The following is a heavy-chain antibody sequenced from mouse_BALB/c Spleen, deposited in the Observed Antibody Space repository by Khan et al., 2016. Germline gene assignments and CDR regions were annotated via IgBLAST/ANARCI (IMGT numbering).Heavy chain of an antibody. CDR2: INPSTGYT. CDR1: GYTFTSYW. CDR3: TYRYYAMDY. V-gene: IGHV1-7*01. D-gene: IGHD2-14*01. Sequence: QVQLQQSGAELAKPGASVKMSCKAAGYTFTSYWMHWVKQRPGQGLEWIGYINPSTGYTEYNQKFKDKATLTADKSSSTAYMQLSSLTSEDSAVYYCTYRYYAMDYWGQGTSVTVSS. J-gene: IGHJ4*01.